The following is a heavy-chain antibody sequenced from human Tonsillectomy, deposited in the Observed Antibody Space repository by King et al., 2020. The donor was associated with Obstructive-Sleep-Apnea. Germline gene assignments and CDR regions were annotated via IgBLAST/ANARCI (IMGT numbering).Heavy chain of an antibody. D-gene: IGHD3-9*01. CDR1: GGSFSGYY. CDR2: INHSGST. Sequence: VQLQQWGAGLLKPSETLSLTCAVYGGSFSGYYWSWIRQPPGKGLEWIGEINHSGSTNYNPSLKSRVTISVDTSKNQFSLKLSSVTAADTAVYYCARGHDILTGYYSVYYYYGMDVWGQGTTVTVSS. J-gene: IGHJ6*02. V-gene: IGHV4-34*01. CDR3: ARGHDILTGYYSVYYYYGMDV.